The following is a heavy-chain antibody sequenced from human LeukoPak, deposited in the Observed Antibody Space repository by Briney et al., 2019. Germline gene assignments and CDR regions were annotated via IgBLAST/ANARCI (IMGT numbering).Heavy chain of an antibody. CDR1: GGSISSGGYS. CDR2: IYHSGST. D-gene: IGHD3-10*01. CDR3: ARGRIFMVRGVIKNYFDY. J-gene: IGHJ4*02. V-gene: IGHV4-30-2*01. Sequence: PSQTLSLTCAVSGGSISSGGYSWSWIRQPPGKGLEWIGYIYHSGSTNYNPSLKSRVTISVDTSRNQFSLKLSSVTAADTAVYYCARGRIFMVRGVIKNYFDYWGQGTLVTVSS.